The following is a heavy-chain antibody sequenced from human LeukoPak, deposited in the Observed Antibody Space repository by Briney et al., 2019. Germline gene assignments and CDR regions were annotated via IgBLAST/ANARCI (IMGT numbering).Heavy chain of an antibody. J-gene: IGHJ4*02. V-gene: IGHV3-23*01. D-gene: IGHD6-13*01. Sequence: GGSLRLSCAASGFTFSYYNMNWVRQAPGKGLEWVSVISDSGGSTYYADSVKGRFTISRDNSKNTLYLQMNSLRAEDTAVYYCFLSSWYSTDYWGQGTLVTVSS. CDR2: ISDSGGST. CDR1: GFTFSYYN. CDR3: FLSSWYSTDY.